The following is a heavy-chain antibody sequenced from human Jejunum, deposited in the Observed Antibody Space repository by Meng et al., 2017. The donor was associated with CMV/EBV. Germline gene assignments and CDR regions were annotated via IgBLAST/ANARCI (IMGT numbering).Heavy chain of an antibody. V-gene: IGHV3-11*01. CDR2: ITGSGDII. CDR3: ARGNYGFDY. D-gene: IGHD4-17*01. Sequence: RLACEASGFPFGAYYMTWVRQAPGKGLEWVSYITGSGDIIYYADSVKGRFTISRDNAKSSLYLEINSLRAEDTAVYYCARGNYGFDYWGQGTLVTVSS. J-gene: IGHJ4*02. CDR1: GFPFGAYY.